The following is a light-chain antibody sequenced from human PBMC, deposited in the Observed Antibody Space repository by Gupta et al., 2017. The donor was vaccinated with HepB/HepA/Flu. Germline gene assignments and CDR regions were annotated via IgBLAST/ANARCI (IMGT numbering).Light chain of an antibody. Sequence: EIVLTQSPGTLSLSPGERATLACRASQSVSSRYLAWYKQKPGQTPRLLIYGASSRATGIPDRFSGSGSGTDFTLTISRLEPEDFAVYYCQQYGSSPEYTFGQGTKLEIK. J-gene: IGKJ2*01. CDR3: QQYGSSPEYT. V-gene: IGKV3-20*01. CDR2: GAS. CDR1: QSVSSRY.